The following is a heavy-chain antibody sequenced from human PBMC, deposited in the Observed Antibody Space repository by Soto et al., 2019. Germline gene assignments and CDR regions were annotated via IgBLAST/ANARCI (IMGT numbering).Heavy chain of an antibody. J-gene: IGHJ6*02. CDR1: GFTFSDYY. V-gene: IGHV3-11*01. D-gene: IGHD4-17*01. Sequence: GGSLRLSCAASGFTFSDYYMSWIRQAPGKGLEWVSYISSSGSTIYYADSVKGRFTISRDNAKNSLYLQMNSLRAEDTAVYYCARDYGDYGYYYYGMDVWGQGTTVTVFS. CDR3: ARDYGDYGYYYYGMDV. CDR2: ISSSGSTI.